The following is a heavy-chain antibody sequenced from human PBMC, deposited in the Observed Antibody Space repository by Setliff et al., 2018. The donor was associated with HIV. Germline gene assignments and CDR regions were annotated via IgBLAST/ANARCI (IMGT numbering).Heavy chain of an antibody. Sequence: PSEPLSLTCTVSDGSIRNYYWNWIRQPAGNGLEWIGRIFTSGTTNYNPSLRSRVTISVDTSKHQFSLRLSSVTAADTAVYYCASEGFYNSYYSYMDVGGRGT. CDR3: ASEGFYNSYYSYMDV. J-gene: IGHJ6*03. CDR1: DGSIRNYY. CDR2: IFTSGTT. D-gene: IGHD2-2*02. V-gene: IGHV4-4*07.